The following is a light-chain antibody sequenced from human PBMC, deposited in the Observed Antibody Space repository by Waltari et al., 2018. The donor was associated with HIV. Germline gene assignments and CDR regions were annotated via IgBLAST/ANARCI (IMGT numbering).Light chain of an antibody. CDR1: SSDVGAYEY. Sequence: QSALTQPASVSGSPGQSITISCTGTSSDVGAYEYVSWYQQHPGKVPKLLIYDVYNRPSRISNRFAGSNSGNTASLTISGLHAEDEAAYYCASFTSGRLNVFGTATKVTVL. CDR3: ASFTSGRLNV. CDR2: DVY. J-gene: IGLJ1*01. V-gene: IGLV2-14*03.